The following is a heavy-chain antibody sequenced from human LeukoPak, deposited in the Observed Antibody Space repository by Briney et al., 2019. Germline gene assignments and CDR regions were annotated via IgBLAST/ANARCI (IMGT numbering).Heavy chain of an antibody. Sequence: GASXXVSCKASGGTFSSYAISWVRQAPGQGLEWMGRIIPIFGTANYAQKFQGRVTITTDESTSTAYMELSSLRSEDTAVYYCARERDSSGWYLGYFDYWGQGTLVTVSS. CDR3: ARERDSSGWYLGYFDY. CDR1: GGTFSSYA. CDR2: IIPIFGTA. V-gene: IGHV1-69*05. D-gene: IGHD6-19*01. J-gene: IGHJ4*02.